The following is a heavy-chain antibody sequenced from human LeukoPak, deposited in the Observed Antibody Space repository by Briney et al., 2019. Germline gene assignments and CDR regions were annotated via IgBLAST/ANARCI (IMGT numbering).Heavy chain of an antibody. V-gene: IGHV4-4*07. Sequence: SETLSLTCSVPGASLSTFHWTWFRQPAGRGLEWIGLIYSSGSTLLNPSLKNRVAMSVDLTKNQLSLKLTSVTAADTAMYFCARKDGDYWGRGTLVTVSS. CDR1: GASLSTFH. CDR2: IYSSGST. J-gene: IGHJ4*02. CDR3: ARKDGDY.